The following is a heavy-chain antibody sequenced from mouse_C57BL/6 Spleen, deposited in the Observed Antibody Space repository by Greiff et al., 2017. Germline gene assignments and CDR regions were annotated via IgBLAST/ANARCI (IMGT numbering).Heavy chain of an antibody. Sequence: QVQLQESGPGLVQPSQSLSITCTVSGFSLTSYGVHWVRQSPGKGLEWLGVIWRGGSTDYNAAFMSRLSITKDNSKSQVFFKMNSLQADDTAIDYCAKTLDSSGPAWFADWGQGNLVTVSA. CDR1: GFSLTSYG. CDR3: AKTLDSSGPAWFAD. V-gene: IGHV2-5*01. CDR2: IWRGGST. D-gene: IGHD3-2*02. J-gene: IGHJ3*01.